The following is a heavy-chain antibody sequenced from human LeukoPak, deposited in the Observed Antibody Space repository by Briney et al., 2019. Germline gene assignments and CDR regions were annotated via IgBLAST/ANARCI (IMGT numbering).Heavy chain of an antibody. CDR2: IRYDGSNK. J-gene: IGHJ4*02. V-gene: IGHV3-30*02. D-gene: IGHD3-10*01. CDR1: GFSFSNYG. CDR3: AKDFGQLLWFGELFI. Sequence: PGGSLRLSCAASGFSFSNYGMHWVRQAPGKGLEWVAFIRYDGSNKYYADSVKGRFTISRDNSKNTLYLQMNSLRAEDTAVYYCAKDFGQLLWFGELFIWGQGTLVTVSS.